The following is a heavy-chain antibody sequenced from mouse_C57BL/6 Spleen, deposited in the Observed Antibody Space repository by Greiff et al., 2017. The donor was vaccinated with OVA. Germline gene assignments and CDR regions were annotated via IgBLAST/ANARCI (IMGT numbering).Heavy chain of an antibody. CDR3: ARSDYYVYFDV. V-gene: IGHV1-50*01. Sequence: QVQLQQPGAELVKPGASVKLSCKASGYTFTSYWMQWVKQRPGQGLEWIGEIDPSDSYTNYNQKFKGKATLTVDTSSSTAYMQLSSLTSEDSAVYYYARSDYYVYFDVWGTGTTVTVSS. J-gene: IGHJ1*03. CDR2: IDPSDSYT. CDR1: GYTFTSYW. D-gene: IGHD1-1*02.